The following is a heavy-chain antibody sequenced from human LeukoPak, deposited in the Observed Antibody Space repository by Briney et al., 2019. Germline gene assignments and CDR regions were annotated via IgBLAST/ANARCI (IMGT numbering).Heavy chain of an antibody. D-gene: IGHD2-2*01. CDR2: INPSGGST. J-gene: IGHJ4*02. V-gene: IGHV1-46*01. CDR3: ARAIVVVPAPPSGFDY. CDR1: GYTFTSYY. Sequence: ASVKVSCKTSGYTFTSYYMHWVRQAPGQGLEWMGIINPSGGSTSYAQKFQGRVTMTRDMSTSTVYMELSSLRSEDTAVYYCARAIVVVPAPPSGFDYWGQGTLVTVSS.